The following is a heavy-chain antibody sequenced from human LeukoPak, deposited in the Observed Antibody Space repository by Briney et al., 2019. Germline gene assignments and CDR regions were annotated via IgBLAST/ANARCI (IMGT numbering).Heavy chain of an antibody. CDR1: GGSISSSSYY. CDR3: ATNGWYCLDH. V-gene: IGHV4-39*07. Sequence: SETLSLTCTVSGGSISSSSYYWGWIRQPPGKGLEWIGSISYSGSTYYNPSLKSRVTISVDTSKNQFSLKLSSVTAADTAVYYCATNGWYCLDHWGQGALVTVSS. D-gene: IGHD6-19*01. CDR2: ISYSGST. J-gene: IGHJ1*01.